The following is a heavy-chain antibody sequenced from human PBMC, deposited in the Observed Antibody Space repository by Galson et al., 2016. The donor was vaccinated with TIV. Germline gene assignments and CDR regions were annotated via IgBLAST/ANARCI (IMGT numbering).Heavy chain of an antibody. D-gene: IGHD1-7*01. CDR2: LYVGGTT. J-gene: IGHJ4*02. V-gene: IGHV3-53*01. CDR3: ARAGGSNWNFFDY. Sequence: SLRLSCAASGFGVTTYYISWVRQAPGRGLEWVSVLYVGGTTYYTDSVKGRFTISRDNSKNTLYLQMDDLRAEDTAIYYCARAGGSNWNFFDYWGQGTLVTVSS. CDR1: GFGVTTYY.